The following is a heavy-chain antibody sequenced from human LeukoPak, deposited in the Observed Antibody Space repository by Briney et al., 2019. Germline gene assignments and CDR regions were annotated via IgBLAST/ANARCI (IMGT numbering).Heavy chain of an antibody. Sequence: SETLSLTCTVSGGSISSYYWSWIRQPPGKGLGWIGYIYYSGNTNYNPSLKSRVTISVDTSKNQFSLKLSSVTAADTAVYYCARDEMYSSGWYYFDYWGQGTLVTVSS. CDR1: GGSISSYY. CDR3: ARDEMYSSGWYYFDY. D-gene: IGHD6-19*01. J-gene: IGHJ4*02. V-gene: IGHV4-59*01. CDR2: IYYSGNT.